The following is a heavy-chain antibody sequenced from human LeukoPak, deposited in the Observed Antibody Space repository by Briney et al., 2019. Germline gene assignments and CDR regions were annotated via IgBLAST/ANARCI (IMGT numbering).Heavy chain of an antibody. Sequence: GGSLRLSCAASGFTFSGYSMNWVRQAPGKGLEWVSSISSSSSYIYYADSVKGRFTISRDNAKHSLYLQMNSLRAEDTAVYYCARDHVGAIDYWGQGTLVTVSS. CDR1: GFTFSGYS. J-gene: IGHJ4*02. CDR3: ARDHVGAIDY. CDR2: ISSSSSYI. V-gene: IGHV3-21*01. D-gene: IGHD1-26*01.